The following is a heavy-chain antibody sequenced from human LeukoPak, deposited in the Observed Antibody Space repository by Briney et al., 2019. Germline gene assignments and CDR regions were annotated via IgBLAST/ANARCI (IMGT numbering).Heavy chain of an antibody. CDR3: ATKQWLAPPPDS. Sequence: HPGGSLRLSCAASGFTFSKYWMLWVRQAPGKGLESVSRINTDGTVTTYADSVKGRFTGSRDNADNTMFLQMNNVRHEDTALYYCATKQWLAPPPDSWGQGPPVTVSS. D-gene: IGHD6-19*01. CDR2: INTDGTVT. V-gene: IGHV3-74*01. CDR1: GFTFSKYW. J-gene: IGHJ4*02.